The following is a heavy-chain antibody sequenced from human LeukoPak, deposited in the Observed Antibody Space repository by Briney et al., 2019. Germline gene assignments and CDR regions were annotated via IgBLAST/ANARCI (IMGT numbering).Heavy chain of an antibody. CDR2: IYYSGST. CDR3: VRQVVAVAGTGYFVY. D-gene: IGHD6-19*01. V-gene: IGHV4-39*01. Sequence: PETLSLTCTVSGGSIRSSSYYWGWIRQPPGKGLEWIGSIYYSGSTYYNASLKSRGTISVDTSKNQFSLKLNSVTAADTAVYFCVRQVVAVAGTGYFVYWGQGTLVTVSS. CDR1: GGSIRSSSYY. J-gene: IGHJ4*02.